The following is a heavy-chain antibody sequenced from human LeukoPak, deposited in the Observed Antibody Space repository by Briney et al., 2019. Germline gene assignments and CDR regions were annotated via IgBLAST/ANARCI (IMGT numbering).Heavy chain of an antibody. CDR1: GGSINSINYY. CDR3: ASRYCSGGSCPIDY. J-gene: IGHJ4*02. D-gene: IGHD2-15*01. Sequence: SETLSLTCTVSGGSINSINYYWGWIRQPPGKGLEWIVSIYYSGTTYYNPSLKSRVTISVDTSRNQFSLRLSSVTAADTAVYYCASRYCSGGSCPIDYWGLGTLVTVSS. CDR2: IYYSGTT. V-gene: IGHV4-39*01.